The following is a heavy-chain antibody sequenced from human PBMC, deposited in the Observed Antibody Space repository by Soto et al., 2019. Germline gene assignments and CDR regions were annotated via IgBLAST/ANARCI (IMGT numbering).Heavy chain of an antibody. CDR2: VYHNGGA. V-gene: IGHV4-39*01. J-gene: IGHJ5*01. Sequence: QVHLQESGPGLVKPSEPLSLTCPVSGVSINNRHSFWAWIRQPPGKGLQFIASVYHNGGAHYNSSLKSRVTMSVDTANNQVSLRMISLTASDTAFYYCGRVVDGATRHTDPDSWGHVILVTVSS. CDR3: GRVVDGATRHTDPDS. CDR1: GVSINNRHSF. D-gene: IGHD2-21*01.